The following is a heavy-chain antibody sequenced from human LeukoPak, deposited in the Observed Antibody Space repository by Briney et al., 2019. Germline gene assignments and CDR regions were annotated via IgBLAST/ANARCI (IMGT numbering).Heavy chain of an antibody. J-gene: IGHJ4*02. Sequence: GGSLRLSCAASGFTFSNYWMSWVRQAPGKGLEWVAVISYDGSNKYYADSVKGRFTISRDNSKNTLYLQMNSLRAEDTAVYYCARADLNDYGDPVDYWGQGTLVTVSS. CDR1: GFTFSNYW. CDR2: ISYDGSNK. V-gene: IGHV3-30-3*01. CDR3: ARADLNDYGDPVDY. D-gene: IGHD4-17*01.